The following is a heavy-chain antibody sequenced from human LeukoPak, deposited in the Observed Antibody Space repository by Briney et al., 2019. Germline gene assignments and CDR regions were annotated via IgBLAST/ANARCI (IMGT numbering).Heavy chain of an antibody. Sequence: ASVKVSCKASGYTFTSYGISWVRQAPGQGLEWMGWISAYNGNTNYAQKLQGRVTMTTDTSTSTAYMELRSLRSDDTAVYYCARDVVVVVAATRSNWFDPWGQGTLVTVSP. CDR2: ISAYNGNT. D-gene: IGHD2-15*01. J-gene: IGHJ5*02. V-gene: IGHV1-18*01. CDR3: ARDVVVVVAATRSNWFDP. CDR1: GYTFTSYG.